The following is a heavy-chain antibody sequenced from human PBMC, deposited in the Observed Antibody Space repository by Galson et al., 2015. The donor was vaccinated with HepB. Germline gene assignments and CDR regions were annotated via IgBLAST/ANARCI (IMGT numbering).Heavy chain of an antibody. J-gene: IGHJ6*02. Sequence: SLRLSCAASGFTFSDYYMSWIRQAPGKGLEWVSYISSSSSYTNYADSVKGRFTISRDNAKNSLYLQMNSLRAEDTAVYYCARDLAARDLHPDYYYYGMDVWGQGTTVTVSS. CDR1: GFTFSDYY. D-gene: IGHD6-6*01. V-gene: IGHV3-11*06. CDR2: ISSSSSYT. CDR3: ARDLAARDLHPDYYYYGMDV.